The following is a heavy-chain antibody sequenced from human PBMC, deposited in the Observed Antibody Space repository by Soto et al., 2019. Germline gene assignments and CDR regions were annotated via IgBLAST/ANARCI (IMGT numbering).Heavy chain of an antibody. D-gene: IGHD2-15*01. Sequence: PGGSLRLSCAASGFTFSSYAMSWVRQAPGKGLEWVSAISGSGGSTYYADSVKGRFTISRDNSKNTLYLQMNSLRAEDTAVYYCAKGCRCSRVVDYYYYGMAVWGRGTTVIDS. CDR2: ISGSGGST. V-gene: IGHV3-23*01. CDR3: AKGCRCSRVVDYYYYGMAV. CDR1: GFTFSSYA. J-gene: IGHJ6*02.